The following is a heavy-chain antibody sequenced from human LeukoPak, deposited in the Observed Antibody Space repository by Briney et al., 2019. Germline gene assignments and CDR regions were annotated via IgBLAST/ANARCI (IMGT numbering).Heavy chain of an antibody. CDR2: IYYSGST. J-gene: IGHJ4*02. Sequence: SEALSLTCTVSGDSISNYYWSWIRQPAGKGLEWIGYIYYSGSTNYNPSLKSRVTISVDTSKNQFSLKLSSVTAADTAVYYCARVTQQLALYWGQGTLVTVSS. V-gene: IGHV4-59*01. CDR3: ARVTQQLALY. CDR1: GDSISNYY. D-gene: IGHD6-13*01.